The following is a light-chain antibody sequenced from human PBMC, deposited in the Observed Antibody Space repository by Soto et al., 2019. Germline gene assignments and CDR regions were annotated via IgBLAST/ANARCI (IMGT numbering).Light chain of an antibody. CDR1: RSDGGGYNY. J-gene: IGLJ1*01. V-gene: IGLV2-14*01. CDR3: SSYTSSSTLGNV. CDR2: DVS. Sequence: QAWLTQPDSVCGSPGQSVTIACTGTRSDGGGYNYVSWYQQHPGKAPKLMIYDVSNRPSGVSNRFSGSKSGNTASLTISGLQAADEADYYCSSYTSSSTLGNVFGTGTKVTVL.